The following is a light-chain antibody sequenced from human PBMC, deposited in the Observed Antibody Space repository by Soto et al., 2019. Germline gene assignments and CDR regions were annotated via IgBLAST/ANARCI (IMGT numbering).Light chain of an antibody. Sequence: EIVMTQSPATLSVSPGERATLSCRASQSVSSNLAWYQQKPGQAPRLLIYDASNRATGIPARFSASGSGTDFTLTISSLEPEDFATYYCQQHGQWPITFGQGTRLEI. CDR2: DAS. V-gene: IGKV3-11*01. CDR1: QSVSSN. CDR3: QQHGQWPIT. J-gene: IGKJ5*01.